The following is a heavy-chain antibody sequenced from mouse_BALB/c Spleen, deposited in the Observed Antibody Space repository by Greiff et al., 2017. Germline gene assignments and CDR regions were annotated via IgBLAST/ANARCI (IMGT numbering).Heavy chain of an antibody. V-gene: IGHV14-3*02. J-gene: IGHJ3*01. Sequence: VQLKESGAELVKPGASVKLSCTASGFNIKDTYMHWVKQRPEQGLEWIGRIDPANGNTKYDPKFQGKATITADTSSNTAYLQLSSLTSEDTAVYYCARGYYDSRWFAYWGQGTLVTVSA. CDR3: ARGYYDSRWFAY. CDR2: IDPANGNT. D-gene: IGHD1-1*01. CDR1: GFNIKDTY.